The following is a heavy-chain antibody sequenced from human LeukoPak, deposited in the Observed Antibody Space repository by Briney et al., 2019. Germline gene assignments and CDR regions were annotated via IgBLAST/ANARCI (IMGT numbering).Heavy chain of an antibody. V-gene: IGHV3-30-3*01. CDR3: ARRSMRVTYYFDY. CDR1: GFTFSTYG. J-gene: IGHJ4*02. D-gene: IGHD4-23*01. Sequence: GGSLRLSCAASGFTFSTYGMHWVRQAPGKGLEWVAVISYDGSDRYYADSVKGRFTISRDNSKNTLYLQMNSLRAEDTAVYYCARRSMRVTYYFDYWGQGTLVTVSS. CDR2: ISYDGSDR.